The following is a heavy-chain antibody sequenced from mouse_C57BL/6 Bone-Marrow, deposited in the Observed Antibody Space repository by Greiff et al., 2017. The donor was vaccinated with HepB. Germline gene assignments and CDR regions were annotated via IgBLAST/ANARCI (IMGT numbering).Heavy chain of an antibody. J-gene: IGHJ1*03. CDR1: GYTFTSYW. V-gene: IGHV1-64*01. CDR3: ARALLYWYFEV. D-gene: IGHD2-10*01. CDR2: IHPNSGST. Sequence: QVQLQQPGAELVKPGASVKLSCKASGYTFTSYWMHWVKQRPGQGLEWIGMIHPNSGSTNYNEKFKSKATLTVDKSSSTAYMQLSSLTSEDSAVYYWARALLYWYFEVWSTGTTVTVSS.